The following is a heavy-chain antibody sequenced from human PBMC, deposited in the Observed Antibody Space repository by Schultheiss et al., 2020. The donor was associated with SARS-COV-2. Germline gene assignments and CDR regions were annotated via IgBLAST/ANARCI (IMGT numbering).Heavy chain of an antibody. CDR2: IFPGDSDT. V-gene: IGHV5-51*01. CDR1: GYSFTTYW. Sequence: GGSLRLSCKGSGYSFTTYWIGWVRQMPGKGLEWMGIIFPGDSDTRYSPSFQGKATISADKSISTAYLQWSSLKASDTAMYYCARSYVGSGWIYDYWGQGTLVTVSS. D-gene: IGHD6-19*01. J-gene: IGHJ4*02. CDR3: ARSYVGSGWIYDY.